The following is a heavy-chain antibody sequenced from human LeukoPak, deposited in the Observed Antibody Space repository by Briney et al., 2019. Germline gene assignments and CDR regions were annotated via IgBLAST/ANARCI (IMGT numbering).Heavy chain of an antibody. D-gene: IGHD4-17*01. CDR1: GYTFTGYD. Sequence: ASLKVSCEASGYTFTGYDTNSVRQATGQGLGWMGWMNPNSGNPGYAQKFQGRVTMTRNTSISTAYMELSSLRSEDTAVYYCARGSSKSLGTVNAFIHWGEGNLVTVSS. CDR3: ARGSSKSLGTVNAFIH. J-gene: IGHJ4*02. CDR2: MNPNSGNP. V-gene: IGHV1-8*01.